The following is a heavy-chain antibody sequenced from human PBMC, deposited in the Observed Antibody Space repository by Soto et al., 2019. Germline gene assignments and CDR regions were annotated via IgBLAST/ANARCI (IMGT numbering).Heavy chain of an antibody. Sequence: QVQLVQSGAEVKKPGASVKVSCKASGYTFTSYAMQWVRQAPGQRLEWMGWINAGNGNTKYSQKFQGRVTITRNTSASTAYMELSRLRSEDTAVYYWARDLTGLRFLAWWGGMDVWGQGTTVTVSS. CDR2: INAGNGNT. J-gene: IGHJ6*02. V-gene: IGHV1-3*01. CDR3: ARDLTGLRFLAWWGGMDV. CDR1: GYTFTSYA. D-gene: IGHD3-3*01.